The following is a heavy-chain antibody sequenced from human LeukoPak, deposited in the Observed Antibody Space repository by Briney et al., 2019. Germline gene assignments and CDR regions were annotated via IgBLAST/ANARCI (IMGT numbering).Heavy chain of an antibody. CDR2: INSDGGST. Sequence: PGGSLRLSCAASGFTFSGYWLHWVRQAPGKGLGWVSRINSDGGSTTYADSVKGRFTISRDNAKNTLYLQMNGLRAEDTAVYYCARGNRPLLWFGDRRLDYWGQGTLVTVSS. J-gene: IGHJ4*02. V-gene: IGHV3-74*01. CDR3: ARGNRPLLWFGDRRLDY. D-gene: IGHD3-10*01. CDR1: GFTFSGYW.